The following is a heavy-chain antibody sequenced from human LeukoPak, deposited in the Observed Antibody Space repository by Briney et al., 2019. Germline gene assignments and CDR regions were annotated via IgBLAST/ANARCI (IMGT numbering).Heavy chain of an antibody. Sequence: GGSLRLSCAASGFIFSSDALSWVRQAPGKGLEWVSLISGSGGRTDYADSVKGRFTISRDNSKNTLYLQMNSLRVEDTAVYYCASYLYWWSDLGYWGQGTLVTVSS. J-gene: IGHJ4*02. CDR1: GFIFSSDA. D-gene: IGHD2-8*02. CDR3: ASYLYWWSDLGY. CDR2: ISGSGGRT. V-gene: IGHV3-23*01.